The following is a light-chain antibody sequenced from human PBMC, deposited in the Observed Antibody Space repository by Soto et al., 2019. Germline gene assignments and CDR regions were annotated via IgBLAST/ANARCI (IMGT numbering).Light chain of an antibody. Sequence: ESVMTQSPATLSVSPGEKATLSCRASQSVSNNLAWYQQKPGQAPRLLMYFASTRATGIPARFSGSGSGTEFSLTISSLQSEDFAVYYCQQYNEWPLTFGGGTKVETK. J-gene: IGKJ4*01. V-gene: IGKV3-15*01. CDR3: QQYNEWPLT. CDR2: FAS. CDR1: QSVSNN.